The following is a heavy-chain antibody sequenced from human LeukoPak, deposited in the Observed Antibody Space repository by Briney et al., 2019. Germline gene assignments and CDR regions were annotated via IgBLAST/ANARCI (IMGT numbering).Heavy chain of an antibody. CDR3: ASSPAYSSSWYAIDN. Sequence: GGSLRLSCAASGFTFSNYDMHWVRQAAGKGLEWVLGIGTAGDTYYPGSVKGRFTISRENAKNSLYLHMNSLSAGDTAVYYCASSPAYSSSWYAIDNWGQGALVTVSS. CDR1: GFTFSNYD. CDR2: IGTAGDT. V-gene: IGHV3-13*01. D-gene: IGHD6-13*01. J-gene: IGHJ4*02.